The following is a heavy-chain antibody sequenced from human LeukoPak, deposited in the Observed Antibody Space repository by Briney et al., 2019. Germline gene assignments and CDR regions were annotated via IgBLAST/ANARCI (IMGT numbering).Heavy chain of an antibody. CDR3: AKEGMTTVTPVDY. Sequence: GGSLRLSCAACGFTFSSYDMTWGRQARGKGLEGGSVISGSGGSTYYADSVKGRVTISRDNTKNTLYLQMNSLRAEDTAVYYCAKEGMTTVTPVDYWGQGTLVTVSS. D-gene: IGHD4-17*01. CDR2: ISGSGGST. J-gene: IGHJ4*02. V-gene: IGHV3-23*01. CDR1: GFTFSSYD.